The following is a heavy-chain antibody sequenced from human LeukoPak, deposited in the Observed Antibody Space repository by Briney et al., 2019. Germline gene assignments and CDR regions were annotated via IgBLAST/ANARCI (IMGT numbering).Heavy chain of an antibody. CDR2: ISRSSSDI. D-gene: IGHD2-2*01. J-gene: IGHJ4*02. V-gene: IGHV3-21*01. Sequence: GGSLRLSCAASGFSFSSYSMSWVRQAPGEGLEWVSFISRSSSDIYHADSVKGRFTISRDNAKNSLYLQMNSLRAEDTAVYYCARDLPAAVDWGQGTLVTVPS. CDR1: GFSFSSYS. CDR3: ARDLPAAVD.